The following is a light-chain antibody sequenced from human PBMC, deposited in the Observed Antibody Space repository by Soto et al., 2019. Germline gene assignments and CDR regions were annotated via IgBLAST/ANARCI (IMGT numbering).Light chain of an antibody. J-gene: IGLJ3*02. Sequence: QAVLTQPASVSGSPGQSITVSCTGTSSDVVGYNYVSWYQQHPGKAPKLVIYEVSDRPSGVSNRFAGSKSGNKASLTISGLQAEDEADYYCSSFTTSSTWVFGGGTKLTVL. V-gene: IGLV2-14*01. CDR3: SSFTTSSTWV. CDR2: EVS. CDR1: SSDVVGYNY.